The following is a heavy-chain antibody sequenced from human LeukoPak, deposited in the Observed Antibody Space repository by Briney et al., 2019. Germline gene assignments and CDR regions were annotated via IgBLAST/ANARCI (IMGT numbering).Heavy chain of an antibody. CDR1: GFPFSASA. CDR3: AKASNTLDY. D-gene: IGHD2/OR15-2a*01. Sequence: PGGSLRLSCAAFGFPFSASAMSWVREALGKGLEWVSTISNSGGNTYYANSVRGRFTISRDNSKNTLFLQLNSLRAEDTAVYYCAKASNTLDYWGQGTLVTVSS. CDR2: ISNSGGNT. V-gene: IGHV3-23*01. J-gene: IGHJ4*02.